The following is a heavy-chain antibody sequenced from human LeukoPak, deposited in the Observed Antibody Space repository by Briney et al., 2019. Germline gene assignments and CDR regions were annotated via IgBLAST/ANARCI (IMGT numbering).Heavy chain of an antibody. V-gene: IGHV3-21*01. Sequence: GGSLRLSCAASGFTFSSYSMNWVRQAPGKGLEWVASISSSGSYIYYAASVKGRFTISRDNAKNSLYLQMNSLRAEDTAVYYCARGWENDYYYMDVWGKGTTVTVSS. CDR2: ISSSGSYI. J-gene: IGHJ6*03. D-gene: IGHD1-26*01. CDR3: ARGWENDYYYMDV. CDR1: GFTFSSYS.